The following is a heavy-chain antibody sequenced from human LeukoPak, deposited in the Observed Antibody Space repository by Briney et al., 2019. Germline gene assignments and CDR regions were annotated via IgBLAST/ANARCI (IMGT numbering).Heavy chain of an antibody. D-gene: IGHD3-22*01. V-gene: IGHV3-66*01. CDR2: IYSGGSA. CDR3: ARDPPYYYDSSGYSIDY. J-gene: IGHJ4*02. CDR1: GFTFSSYA. Sequence: PGGSLRLSCAASGFTFSSYAMSWVRQAPGKGLEWVSVIYSGGSAYYADSVKGRFTISRDNSKNTLYLQMNSLRAEDTAVYYCARDPPYYYDSSGYSIDYWGQGTLVTVSS.